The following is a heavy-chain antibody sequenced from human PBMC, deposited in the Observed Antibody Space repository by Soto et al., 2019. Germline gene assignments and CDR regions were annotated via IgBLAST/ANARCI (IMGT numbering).Heavy chain of an antibody. Sequence: EVQLVESGGGLGQPGGSLRLSCAASGFTFSSYEMNWVRQAPGKGLAWVSYISSSGSTIYYADSVKGRFTISRDNAKNSLYLQMNSLRAEDTAVYYCASVPTVTTKNWFDPWGQGTLFPVSS. CDR2: ISSSGSTI. V-gene: IGHV3-48*03. J-gene: IGHJ5*02. CDR1: GFTFSSYE. CDR3: ASVPTVTTKNWFDP. D-gene: IGHD4-17*01.